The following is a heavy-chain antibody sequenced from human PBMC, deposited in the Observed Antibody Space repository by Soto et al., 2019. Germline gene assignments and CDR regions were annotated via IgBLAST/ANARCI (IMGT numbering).Heavy chain of an antibody. CDR2: IRWNGDSI. J-gene: IGHJ6*02. CDR3: TKENRVNAIGRVYYGMEV. CDR1: GFTFDDAA. D-gene: IGHD2-21*01. Sequence: GGSLRLSCAASGFTFDDAAMNWVRQAQGKGLEWVSGIRWNGDSIGDSDSVKCRFTISRDNAENSLYLQMNSLRAEDTALYYCTKENRVNAIGRVYYGMEVWGQGTTVTVSS. V-gene: IGHV3-9*01.